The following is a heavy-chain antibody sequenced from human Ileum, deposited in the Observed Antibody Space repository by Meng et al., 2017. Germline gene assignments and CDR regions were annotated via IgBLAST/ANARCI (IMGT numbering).Heavy chain of an antibody. V-gene: IGHV4-30-4*01. CDR1: GGSITSGDYY. J-gene: IGHJ4*02. CDR2: IFYTGAT. Sequence: QVQLQESGPGLVKPSQTLSLNCTVSGGSITSGDYYWSWIRQPPGKGLEWIGYIFYTGATYSNPSLKSRVTVSLDTSKSQFSLKLSSVTAADTAIYYCVSERRRSYFFDYWGQGTLVTVYS. CDR3: VSERRRSYFFDY.